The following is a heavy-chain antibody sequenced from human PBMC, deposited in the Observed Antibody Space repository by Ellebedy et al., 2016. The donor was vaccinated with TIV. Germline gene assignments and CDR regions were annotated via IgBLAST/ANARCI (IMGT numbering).Heavy chain of an antibody. J-gene: IGHJ4*02. CDR3: ASSPYGDYGIGY. CDR1: GASISSHY. V-gene: IGHV4-59*11. D-gene: IGHD4-17*01. Sequence: GSLRLXXTVSGASISSHYWSWIRQPPGRGLEWIGWIYYTGSNKHNPSLKSRVTISLDTSKNQFSLKLSSVTAADTAVYYCASSPYGDYGIGYWGQGTLVTVSS. CDR2: IYYTGSN.